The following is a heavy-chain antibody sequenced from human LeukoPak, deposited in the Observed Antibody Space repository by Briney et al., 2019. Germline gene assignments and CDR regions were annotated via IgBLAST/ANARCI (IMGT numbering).Heavy chain of an antibody. J-gene: IGHJ4*02. CDR1: GFTFSNYG. CDR2: IRSDASHE. V-gene: IGHV3-30*02. CDR3: AKELAAAGFDH. D-gene: IGHD6-13*01. Sequence: GGSLRLSWAAAGFTFSNYGMHWVRQAPDKGLEWVTFIRSDASHEYYADSLKGRFTISRDNSKNTLYLQMNSLRAEYTAVYYCAKELAAAGFDHWGQGTLVTVSS.